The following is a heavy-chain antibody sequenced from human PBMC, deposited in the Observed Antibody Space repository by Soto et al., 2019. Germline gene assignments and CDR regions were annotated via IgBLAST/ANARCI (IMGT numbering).Heavy chain of an antibody. CDR3: AHRRYNSSWYWFDP. V-gene: IGHV2-5*01. D-gene: IGHD6-13*01. CDR1: GFSLSTSGVG. Sequence: QITLKESGPTPVKPTQTLTLTFTFTGFSLSTSGVGVGWIRQPPGKALEWLALIYWNDDKRYSPSLKSRPTITKDTSKSQVVLTMTNMDAVDTATYYCAHRRYNSSWYWFDPWGQGTLVTVSS. CDR2: IYWNDDK. J-gene: IGHJ5*02.